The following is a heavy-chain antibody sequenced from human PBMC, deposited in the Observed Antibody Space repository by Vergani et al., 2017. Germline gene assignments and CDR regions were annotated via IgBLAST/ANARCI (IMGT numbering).Heavy chain of an antibody. J-gene: IGHJ4*02. CDR2: INYSGDRT. Sequence: EVLLLESGGDLIQPGGSLRLSCAASGFTFNKSPMSWVRQAPGRGLEWVSSINYSGDRTYYADSVKGRFIISRDNSKSTLHLQMDSLRSEDTALYYCAKYLRDSTDGLPDSWGPGTLVIVSS. CDR3: AKYLRDSTDGLPDS. CDR1: GFTFNKSP. D-gene: IGHD2-21*02. V-gene: IGHV3-23*01.